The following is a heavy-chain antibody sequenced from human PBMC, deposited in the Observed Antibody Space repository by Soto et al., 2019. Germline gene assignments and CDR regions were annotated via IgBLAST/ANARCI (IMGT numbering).Heavy chain of an antibody. J-gene: IGHJ3*02. CDR2: IHHSGAT. CDR1: GDSITGDNW. D-gene: IGHD3-9*01. CDR3: ARAFFLNGYYIHDAFDI. Sequence: SETLSLTCAVSGDSITGDNWWSWVRQSPGKGLEWIGEIHHSGATNYNPSLKSRVTISVDTSKNQFSLKLSPVTAADTAVFYCARAFFLNGYYIHDAFDICGQGKMVTVSS. V-gene: IGHV4-4*02.